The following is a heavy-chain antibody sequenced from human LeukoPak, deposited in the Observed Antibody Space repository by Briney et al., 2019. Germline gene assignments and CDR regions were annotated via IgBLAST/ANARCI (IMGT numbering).Heavy chain of an antibody. J-gene: IGHJ4*02. D-gene: IGHD3-22*01. Sequence: GGSLRLSCAASGFTFSSYAMHCVRQAPGKGLEWVAVISYDGSNKYYADSVKGRFTISRDNSKNTLYLQMNSLRAEDTAVYYCARDQGGSGYYYGTFDCWGQGTLVTVSS. CDR3: ARDQGGSGYYYGTFDC. CDR2: ISYDGSNK. V-gene: IGHV3-30-3*01. CDR1: GFTFSSYA.